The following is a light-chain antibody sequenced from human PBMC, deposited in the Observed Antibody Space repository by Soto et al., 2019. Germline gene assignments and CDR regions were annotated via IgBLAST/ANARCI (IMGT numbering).Light chain of an antibody. Sequence: DIQMTHSPPAMSASVGDRVTITCRASQFINNYVAWFQQKPGEVPKRLIYAASSLQSGVPSRFSGSGSGTEFTLTISSLQPEDFATYYCQQANSFPITFGQGTRLEIK. V-gene: IGKV1-17*03. CDR2: AAS. CDR1: QFINNY. CDR3: QQANSFPIT. J-gene: IGKJ5*01.